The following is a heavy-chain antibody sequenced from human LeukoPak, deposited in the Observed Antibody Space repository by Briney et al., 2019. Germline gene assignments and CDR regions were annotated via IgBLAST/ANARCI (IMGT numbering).Heavy chain of an antibody. CDR3: AKALEAGRGDGDYFDY. D-gene: IGHD3-16*01. CDR2: ISWDGGST. CDR1: GFTFDDYT. V-gene: IGHV3-43*01. Sequence: GGSLRLSCAASGFTFDDYTMHWVRQAPGKGLEWVSLISWDGGSTYYADSVKGRFTISRDNSKNSLYLQMNSLRTEDTALYYCAKALEAGRGDGDYFDYWGQGALVTVSS. J-gene: IGHJ4*02.